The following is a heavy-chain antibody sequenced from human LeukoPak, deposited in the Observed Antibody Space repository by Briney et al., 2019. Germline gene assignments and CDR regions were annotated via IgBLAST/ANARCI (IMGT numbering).Heavy chain of an antibody. J-gene: IGHJ3*02. CDR1: GGSISIHY. V-gene: IGHV4-4*07. Sequence: PSETLSLTCSVSGGSISIHYGSWIRQPAGKGREWIGRIYTSGSTNYNPSLKSRVTMSVDTSQNQFSLKLSSVTAADTAVYYCARDDRKQWLAIDAFDIWGQGTMVTVSS. D-gene: IGHD6-19*01. CDR3: ARDDRKQWLAIDAFDI. CDR2: IYTSGST.